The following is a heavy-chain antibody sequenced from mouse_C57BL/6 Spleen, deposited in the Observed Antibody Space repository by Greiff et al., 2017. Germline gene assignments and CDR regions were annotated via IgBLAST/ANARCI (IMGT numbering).Heavy chain of an antibody. V-gene: IGHV2-9*01. CDR2: IWGGGST. CDR1: GFSLTSYG. Sequence: VQLQESGPGLVAPSQSLSITCTVSGFSLTSYGVDWVRQPPGKGLEWLGVIWGGGSTNYNSALMSRLSISKDNSKSQVFLKMNSLQTDDTAMYYCAKRGGVEQAAQATGAMDYWGQGTSVTVSS. J-gene: IGHJ4*01. CDR3: AKRGGVEQAAQATGAMDY. D-gene: IGHD3-2*02.